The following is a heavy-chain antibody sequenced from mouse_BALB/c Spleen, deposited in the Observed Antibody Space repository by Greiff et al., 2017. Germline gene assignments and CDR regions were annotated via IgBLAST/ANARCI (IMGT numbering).Heavy chain of an antibody. CDR1: GFTFSSYA. J-gene: IGHJ4*01. Sequence: EVKLVESGGGLVKPGGSLKLSCAASGFTFSSYAMSWVRQTPEKRLEWVASISSGGSTYYPDSVKGRFTISRDNARNILYLQMSSLRSEDTAMYYCARGQGIYDGYDYAMDYWGQGTSVTVSS. D-gene: IGHD2-3*01. CDR3: ARGQGIYDGYDYAMDY. CDR2: ISSGGST. V-gene: IGHV5-6-5*01.